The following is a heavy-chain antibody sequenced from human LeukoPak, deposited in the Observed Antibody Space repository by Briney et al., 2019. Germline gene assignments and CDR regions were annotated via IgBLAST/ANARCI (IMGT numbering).Heavy chain of an antibody. CDR2: IKQDGSEK. J-gene: IGHJ4*02. CDR1: GFXFSSYW. V-gene: IGHV3-7*05. CDR3: ARESGTSGWYDY. D-gene: IGHD6-19*01. Sequence: PGGSLRLSCAASGFXFSSYWMSWVRQAPGKGLEWVANIKQDGSEKYYVDSVKGRFTISRDNAKNSLYLQMNSLRAEDTAVYYCARESGTSGWYDYWGQGTLVTVSS.